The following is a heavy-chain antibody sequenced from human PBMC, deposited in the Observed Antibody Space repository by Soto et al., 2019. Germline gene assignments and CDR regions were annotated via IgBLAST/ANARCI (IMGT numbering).Heavy chain of an antibody. Sequence: QVQLVQSGAEVKKPGASVKVSCKASGYTFTSYGISWVRQAPGQGLAWMGWISAYNGNTNYAQKLQGRVTMTTDTSTSTAYMELRSLRSDDTAVYYCARASIAAALVGSYDAFDIWGQGTMVTVSS. CDR1: GYTFTSYG. D-gene: IGHD6-13*01. J-gene: IGHJ3*02. V-gene: IGHV1-18*01. CDR3: ARASIAAALVGSYDAFDI. CDR2: ISAYNGNT.